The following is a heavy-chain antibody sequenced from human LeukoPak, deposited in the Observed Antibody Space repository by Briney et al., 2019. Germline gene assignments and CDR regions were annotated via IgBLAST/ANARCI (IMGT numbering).Heavy chain of an antibody. V-gene: IGHV1-69*13. D-gene: IGHD3-9*01. J-gene: IGHJ5*02. Sequence: ASVTVSCTASGGTFSSYVINWVRQAPGQGLEWMGGILPIFGTSIYSQQFQGRVTITADESTNTAYMELNRLRSDDTATYYCARAEDQGRYFAWLPGFDPWGQGTLVTVSS. CDR1: GGTFSSYV. CDR2: ILPIFGTS. CDR3: ARAEDQGRYFAWLPGFDP.